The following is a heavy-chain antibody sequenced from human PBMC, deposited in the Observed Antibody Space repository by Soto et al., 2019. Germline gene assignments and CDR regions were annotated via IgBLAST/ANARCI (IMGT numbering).Heavy chain of an antibody. Sequence: EVQLLESEGGLVQPGGSLRLSCAASGFTFSSYAMSWVRQAPGKGLEWVSAISGSGGSTYYADSVKGRFTISRDNSKNTLYLQMNSLRAEDTAVYYCAKGKGIFGVVQSMDVWGQGTTVTVSS. J-gene: IGHJ6*02. CDR1: GFTFSSYA. CDR3: AKGKGIFGVVQSMDV. CDR2: ISGSGGST. V-gene: IGHV3-23*01. D-gene: IGHD3-3*01.